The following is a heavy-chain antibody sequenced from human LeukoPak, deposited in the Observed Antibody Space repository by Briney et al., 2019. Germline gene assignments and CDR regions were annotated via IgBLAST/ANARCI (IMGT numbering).Heavy chain of an antibody. CDR1: GGTFSSYA. CDR2: IIPIFGTA. Sequence: ASVKVSCKASGGTFSSYAISWVRQAPGQGLEWMGGIIPIFGTANYAQKFQGRVTITADESTSTAYMELSSLRSEDTAVYYCAREGLSGDSSGYYYVGQFHFDYWGQGTLVTVSS. CDR3: AREGLSGDSSGYYYVGQFHFDY. V-gene: IGHV1-69*13. D-gene: IGHD3-22*01. J-gene: IGHJ4*02.